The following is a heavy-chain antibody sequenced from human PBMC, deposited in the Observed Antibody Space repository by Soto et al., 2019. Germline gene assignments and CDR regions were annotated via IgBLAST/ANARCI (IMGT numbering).Heavy chain of an antibody. CDR2: IIAGNGNT. V-gene: IGHV1-3*01. D-gene: IGHD4-17*01. CDR1: GYTFTSFA. Sequence: ALVRFSCKAPGYTFTSFAMHWVRQAPGQMLECMVWIIAGNGNTKXXXKFQVRVXXTTATSTSIAXMDLRXVGSADTDVXYCAKYYGDYGPGYFDSCGQGTLVTVSX. J-gene: IGHJ4*02. CDR3: AKYYGDYGPGYFDS.